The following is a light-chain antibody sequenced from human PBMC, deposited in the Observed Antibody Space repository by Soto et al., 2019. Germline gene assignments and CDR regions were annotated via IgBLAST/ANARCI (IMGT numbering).Light chain of an antibody. CDR1: QSISSY. J-gene: IGKJ1*01. CDR3: QQSYSNPVT. Sequence: DIQMTQSPSSLSASVGDRVTITCRASQSISSYLNWYQQKPGKAPKVLMYAASSLQSGVPSRFSGSGSGTDFTLTISSLQPEDFATYYCQQSYSNPVTFGQGTKVEIK. V-gene: IGKV1-39*01. CDR2: AAS.